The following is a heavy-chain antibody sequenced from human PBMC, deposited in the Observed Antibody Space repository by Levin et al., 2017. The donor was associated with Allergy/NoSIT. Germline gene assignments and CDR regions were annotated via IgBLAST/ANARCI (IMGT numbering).Heavy chain of an antibody. CDR3: ARAAENWGYWYFDL. Sequence: LSLTCAASGFTFSSYGMHWVRQAPGKGLEWVAVIWYDGSNKYYADSVKGRFTISRDNSKNTLYLQMNSLRAEDTAVYYCARAAENWGYWYFDLWGRGTLVTVSS. CDR1: GFTFSSYG. J-gene: IGHJ2*01. D-gene: IGHD7-27*01. CDR2: IWYDGSNK. V-gene: IGHV3-33*01.